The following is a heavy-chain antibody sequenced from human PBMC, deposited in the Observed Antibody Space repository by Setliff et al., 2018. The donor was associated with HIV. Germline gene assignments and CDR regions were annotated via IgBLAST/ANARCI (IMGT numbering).Heavy chain of an antibody. D-gene: IGHD6-6*01. J-gene: IGHJ4*02. CDR2: INPSGGST. Sequence: GASVKVSCKASGYTFTSYYMHWVRQAPGQGLEWMGIINPSGGSTSYAQRFKGRVTMTRDTSTSTVYMELSSLRSEETAVYCCARWYGFHSSSSVLGFWGQGTLVTVSS. CDR1: GYTFTSYY. V-gene: IGHV1-46*01. CDR3: ARWYGFHSSSSVLGF.